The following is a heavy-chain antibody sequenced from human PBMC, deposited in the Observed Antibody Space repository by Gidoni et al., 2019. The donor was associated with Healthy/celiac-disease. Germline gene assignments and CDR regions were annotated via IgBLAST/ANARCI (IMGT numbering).Heavy chain of an antibody. Sequence: EVQLLESGGGLVQPGGSLRLSCAASGFTFRSDAMNWVRQAPGKGLDWVSAISGSGGSTYYADSVKGRFTISRDNSKNTLYLQMNSLRAEDTAVYYCAKEGYGGNFNDAFDIWGQGTMVTVSS. V-gene: IGHV3-23*01. CDR1: GFTFRSDA. CDR3: AKEGYGGNFNDAFDI. D-gene: IGHD4-17*01. CDR2: ISGSGGST. J-gene: IGHJ3*02.